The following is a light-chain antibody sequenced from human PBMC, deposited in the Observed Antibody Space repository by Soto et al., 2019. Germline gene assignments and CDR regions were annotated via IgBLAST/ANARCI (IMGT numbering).Light chain of an antibody. J-gene: IGKJ1*01. Sequence: DIVLTHSPGTLSVSPGERATLSCRASQSVSSKLAWYQQKPGQAPRLLFYGASTGATGIPARFSGSGSETEFTLSISSLQSEDFAVYYCQQYNNWPGTFGQGTKV. CDR2: GAS. V-gene: IGKV3-15*01. CDR1: QSVSSK. CDR3: QQYNNWPGT.